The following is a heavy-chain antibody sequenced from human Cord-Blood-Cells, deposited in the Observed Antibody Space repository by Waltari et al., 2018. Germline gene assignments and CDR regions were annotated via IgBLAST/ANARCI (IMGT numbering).Heavy chain of an antibody. V-gene: IGHV4-61*09. CDR2: IYTSGST. CDR1: GGSISSGSYY. Sequence: QVQLQESGPGLVKPSQTLSLTCTVSGGSISSGSYYWSWIRQPAGKGLEWIGYIYTSGSTSDNPSLKSRVTISVDTSKNQFSLKLSSVTAADTAVYYCARGGSSDAFDIWGQGTMVTVSS. J-gene: IGHJ3*02. CDR3: ARGGSSDAFDI. D-gene: IGHD6-6*01.